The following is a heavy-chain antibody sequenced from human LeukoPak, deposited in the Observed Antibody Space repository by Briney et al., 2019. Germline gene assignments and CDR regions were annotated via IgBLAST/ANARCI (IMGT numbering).Heavy chain of an antibody. CDR3: AKDKVAGTTHYYYMDV. Sequence: GGSLRLSCAASGFTFSSYAMSWVRQAPGKGLEWVSAISGSGGSTYYADSVKGRFTISRDNSKNTLYLQMNSLRAEDTAVYYCAKDKVAGTTHYYYMDVWGKGTTVTVSS. V-gene: IGHV3-23*01. J-gene: IGHJ6*03. CDR2: ISGSGGST. CDR1: GFTFSSYA. D-gene: IGHD1-7*01.